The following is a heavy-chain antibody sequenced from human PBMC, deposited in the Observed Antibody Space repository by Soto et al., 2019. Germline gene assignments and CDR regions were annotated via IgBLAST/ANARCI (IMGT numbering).Heavy chain of an antibody. V-gene: IGHV3-48*01. Sequence: PGGSLRLSCAASGFIFSDYGMNWARQAPGRGLEWLSHITSTSNNIYYADYVKSRYTISRDNAKNSLYLQMNSLRAEDTAVYYCAKVEGTSIAAPGGPHYYYYYMDVWGKGT. J-gene: IGHJ6*03. CDR1: GFIFSDYG. D-gene: IGHD6-6*01. CDR2: ITSTSNNI. CDR3: AKVEGTSIAAPGGPHYYYYYMDV.